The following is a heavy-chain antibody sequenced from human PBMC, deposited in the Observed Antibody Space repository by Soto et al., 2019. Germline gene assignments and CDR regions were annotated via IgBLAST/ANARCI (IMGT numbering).Heavy chain of an antibody. Sequence: PGGSLRLSCAASGFTFDDYAMHWVRQAPGKGLEWVSGINWNSGNIGYADSVKGRFNISRDNAKNSLYLQMNSLRAEDTALYYCAKSSGGACCSYYMDVWGKGTTVTVSS. CDR2: INWNSGNI. J-gene: IGHJ6*03. CDR1: GFTFDDYA. D-gene: IGHD2-21*02. CDR3: AKSSGGACCSYYMDV. V-gene: IGHV3-9*01.